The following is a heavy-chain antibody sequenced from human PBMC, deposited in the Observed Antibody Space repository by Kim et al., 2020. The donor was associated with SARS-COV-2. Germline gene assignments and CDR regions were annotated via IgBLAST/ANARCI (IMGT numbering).Heavy chain of an antibody. J-gene: IGHJ6*02. CDR1: GYTFTGYY. Sequence: ASVKVSCKASGYTFTGYYMHWVRQAPGQGLEWMGWINPNSGGTNYAQKFQGRVTMTRDTSISTAYMELSRLRSDDTAVYYCARDERNTGYSSSPLADYYYYGMDVWGQGTTVTVSS. CDR2: INPNSGGT. V-gene: IGHV1-2*02. CDR3: ARDERNTGYSSSPLADYYYYGMDV. D-gene: IGHD6-13*01.